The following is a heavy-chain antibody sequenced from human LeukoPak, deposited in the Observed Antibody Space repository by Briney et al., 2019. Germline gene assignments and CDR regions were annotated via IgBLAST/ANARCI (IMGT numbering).Heavy chain of an antibody. CDR3: ARDVVGATTWFDP. J-gene: IGHJ5*02. CDR2: ISSSSSYI. V-gene: IGHV3-21*01. D-gene: IGHD1-26*01. CDR1: GFTFSSYS. Sequence: PGXXXRLSCAASGFTFSSYSMNWVRQAPGKGLEWVSSISSSSSYIYYADSVKGRFTISRDNAKNSLYLQMNSLRAEDTAVYYCARDVVGATTWFDPWGQGTLVTVSS.